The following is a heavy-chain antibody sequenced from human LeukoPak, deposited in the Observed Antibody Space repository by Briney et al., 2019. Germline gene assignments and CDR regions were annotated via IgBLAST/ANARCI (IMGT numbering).Heavy chain of an antibody. CDR2: ITRDGNSK. CDR1: GFTFSSNV. V-gene: IGHV3-30-3*01. CDR3: ARASTWVPGEDSSGYYYPYAFDR. J-gene: IGHJ3*01. Sequence: GGSLRLSCAASGFTFSSNVMHWVRQAPGKGLEWVAAITRDGNSKYNADSVKVRFTISRDNSKNTPYRQTNSMRAEETSWYYTARASTWVPGEDSSGYYYPYAFDRWGQGRMVTVS. D-gene: IGHD3-22*01.